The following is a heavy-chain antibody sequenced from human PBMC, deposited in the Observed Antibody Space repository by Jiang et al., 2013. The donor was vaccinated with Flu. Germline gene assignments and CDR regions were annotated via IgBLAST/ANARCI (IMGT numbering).Heavy chain of an antibody. V-gene: IGHV3-72*01. Sequence: SCVASGFTFSDHHMDWVRQAPGKGLEWVGRTRNKARSHTTEYAASVKGRFTVSRDDSKNSLYLLMNSLKIEDTAVYYCVRDNENYAFDMWGQGTMVTVSS. J-gene: IGHJ3*02. D-gene: IGHD2-8*01. CDR3: VRDNENYAFDM. CDR1: GFTFSDHH. CDR2: TRNKARSHTT.